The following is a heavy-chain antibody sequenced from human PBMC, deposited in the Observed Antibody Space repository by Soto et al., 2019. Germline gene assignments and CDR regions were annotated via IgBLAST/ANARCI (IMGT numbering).Heavy chain of an antibody. D-gene: IGHD3-10*02. J-gene: IGHJ4*02. Sequence: QVQLVESGGGVVQPGRSLRLSCAASGFTFSSYGMHWVRQAPGKGLEWVAVIWYDGSNKCYADSVKGRFTISRDNSKNTLYLQMNSLRAEDTAVYYCARVFGTTGDLDYWGQGTLVTVSS. CDR1: GFTFSSYG. V-gene: IGHV3-33*01. CDR3: ARVFGTTGDLDY. CDR2: IWYDGSNK.